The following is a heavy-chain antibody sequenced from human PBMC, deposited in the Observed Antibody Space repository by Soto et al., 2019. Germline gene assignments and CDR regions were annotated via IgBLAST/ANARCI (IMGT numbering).Heavy chain of an antibody. CDR3: ARRLLRYFDGILVPLDY. CDR1: GYTFSSYA. Sequence: QVQLVQSGAEVKKPGASVKVSCKASGYTFSSYALSWVRQAPGQGLEWMGWISADNGETNYAPKFQDRVTMTTDTSTSTAYMELKSLRSDDTAVYYCARRLLRYFDGILVPLDYWGQGTLVTVSS. J-gene: IGHJ4*02. CDR2: ISADNGET. D-gene: IGHD3-9*01. V-gene: IGHV1-18*01.